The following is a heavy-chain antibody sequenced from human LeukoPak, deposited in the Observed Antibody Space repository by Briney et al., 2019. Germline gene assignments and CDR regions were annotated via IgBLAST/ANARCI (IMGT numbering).Heavy chain of an antibody. CDR2: IIPIFGTA. Sequence: ASVKVSCKASGGTFSSYAISWVRPAPGQGLEWMGGIIPIFGTANYAQKFQGRVTITTDESTSTAYMELSSLRSEDTAVYYCARVGLDYGGNVVWFDPWGQGTLVTVSS. D-gene: IGHD4-23*01. CDR3: ARVGLDYGGNVVWFDP. V-gene: IGHV1-69*05. CDR1: GGTFSSYA. J-gene: IGHJ5*02.